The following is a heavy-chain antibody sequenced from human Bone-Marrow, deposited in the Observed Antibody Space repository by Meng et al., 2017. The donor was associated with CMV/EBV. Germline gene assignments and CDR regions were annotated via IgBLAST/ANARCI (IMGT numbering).Heavy chain of an antibody. J-gene: IGHJ4*02. CDR2: INPNSGGT. D-gene: IGHD4-17*01. V-gene: IGHV1-2*02. CDR3: ARDVSTVTHVLDDY. CDR1: RYTFTGYY. Sequence: ASVKVSCKASRYTFTGYYMHWVRQAPGQGLEWMGWINPNSGGTNYAQKFQGRVTMTRDTSISTAYMDLSRLRSDDTAVYYCARDVSTVTHVLDDYWGQGTLVTVSS.